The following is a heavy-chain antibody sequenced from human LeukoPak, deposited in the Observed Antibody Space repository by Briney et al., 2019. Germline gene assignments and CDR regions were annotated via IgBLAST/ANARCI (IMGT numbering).Heavy chain of an antibody. CDR1: GFTFSSYA. V-gene: IGHV3-23*01. CDR3: AKDHEDLRRTTTLGY. J-gene: IGHJ4*02. CDR2: ISGSGGST. Sequence: GGSLRLSCAASGFTFSSYAMSWVRQAPGKGLEWVSAISGSGGSTYYADSVKGRFTISRDNSKNTLYLQMNSLRAEDTAVYYCAKDHEDLRRTTTLGYWGQGTLVTVSS. D-gene: IGHD1-14*01.